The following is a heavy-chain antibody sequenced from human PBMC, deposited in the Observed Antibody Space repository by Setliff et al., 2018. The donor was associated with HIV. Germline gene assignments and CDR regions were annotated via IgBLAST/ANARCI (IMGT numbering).Heavy chain of an antibody. CDR1: GYTFINHA. V-gene: IGHV1-2*06. D-gene: IGHD2-2*01. J-gene: IGHJ6*03. CDR3: ARGSTAVNYYYYYMDV. Sequence: ASVKVSCKASGYTFINHAMHWVRQAPGQGLEWMGRINPYSGDTNYAQKFQGRVTMTRDTSITTAYMELSRLRSDDTAVYYCARGSTAVNYYYYYMDVWGKGTTVTVSS. CDR2: INPYSGDT.